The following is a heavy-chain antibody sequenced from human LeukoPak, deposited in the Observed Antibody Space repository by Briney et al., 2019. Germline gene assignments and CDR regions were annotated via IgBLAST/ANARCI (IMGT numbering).Heavy chain of an antibody. CDR1: GYSICSGYY. CDR3: ARGEAKWELLG. CDR2: IYHSGST. D-gene: IGHD1-26*01. Sequence: SETLSLTWTVSGYSICSGYYWGWIRQPPGKGLEWIGSIYHSGSTYYNPSLKSRVTISVDTSKNQFSLKLSSVTAADTAVYYCARGEAKWELLGWGQGALVTVSS. J-gene: IGHJ4*02. V-gene: IGHV4-38-2*02.